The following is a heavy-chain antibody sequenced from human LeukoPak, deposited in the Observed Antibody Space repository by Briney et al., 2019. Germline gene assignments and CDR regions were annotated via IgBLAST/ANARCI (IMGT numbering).Heavy chain of an antibody. J-gene: IGHJ4*02. D-gene: IGHD2-15*01. Sequence: GGSLRLSCAASGFIFRSYAMSWVREAPGKGLEGVSAISGSGGSTYYADSVKGRFTISRDNSKNTLYLQMNSLRAEDTAVYYCAKNAPLRSCSGGSCYSGRAGFDYWGQGTLVTVSS. V-gene: IGHV3-23*01. CDR1: GFIFRSYA. CDR2: ISGSGGST. CDR3: AKNAPLRSCSGGSCYSGRAGFDY.